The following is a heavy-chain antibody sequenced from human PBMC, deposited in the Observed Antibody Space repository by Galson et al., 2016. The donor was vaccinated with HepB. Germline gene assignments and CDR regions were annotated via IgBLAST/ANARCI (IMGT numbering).Heavy chain of an antibody. J-gene: IGHJ4*02. CDR2: TSSSSGVT. D-gene: IGHD6-19*01. CDR1: GFTVSTYN. CDR3: ASPGGWFRN. Sequence: SLRLSCAASGFTVSTYNMHWVRQAPGKGPEWTASTSSSSGVTFYADSVKGRFTISRDNPNNSLYLQMNSLRDEDTAVYYCASPGGWFRNWGQGTLVTVSS. V-gene: IGHV3-48*02.